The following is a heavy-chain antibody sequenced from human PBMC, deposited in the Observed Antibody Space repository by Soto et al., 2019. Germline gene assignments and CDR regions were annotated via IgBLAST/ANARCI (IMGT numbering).Heavy chain of an antibody. J-gene: IGHJ4*02. CDR3: ARGGSIGRMGSSGWYDY. CDR2: MNPNSGNT. CDR1: GYTFTSYD. V-gene: IGHV1-8*01. Sequence: QVQLVQSGAEVKKPGASVKVSCKASGYTFTSYDINWVRQATGLGLEWMGWMNPNSGNTGYAQKFQGRVTMTRNNSISTAYMELSSLRSEDTAVYYCARGGSIGRMGSSGWYDYWGQGTLVTVSS. D-gene: IGHD6-19*01.